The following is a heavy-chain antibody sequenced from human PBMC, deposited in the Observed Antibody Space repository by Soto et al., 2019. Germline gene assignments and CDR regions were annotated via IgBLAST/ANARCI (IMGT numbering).Heavy chain of an antibody. Sequence: GGSLRLSCAASGFTFSSYWMHWVRQAPGKGLVWVSRINSDGSSTSYADSVKGRFTISRDNAKNTLYLQMNSLRAEDTAVYYCASTYLPGYYYDSSGYLLYWGQGTLVTVSS. J-gene: IGHJ4*02. CDR1: GFTFSSYW. D-gene: IGHD3-22*01. CDR2: INSDGSST. CDR3: ASTYLPGYYYDSSGYLLY. V-gene: IGHV3-74*01.